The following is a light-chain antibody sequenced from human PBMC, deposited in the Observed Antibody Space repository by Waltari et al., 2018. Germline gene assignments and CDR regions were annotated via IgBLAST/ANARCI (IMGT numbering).Light chain of an antibody. Sequence: DIVMTQSPDSLTVSLGERVTINCKSSQSVIYSATNKNYLAWYQQKPGQLPKLPIYWAAIRETGVPDRFSGSGSGTDFTLTISSLQAEDVAVYYCQHYYSTPLAFGGGTKVEIK. CDR2: WAA. CDR3: QHYYSTPLA. CDR1: QSVIYSATNKNY. J-gene: IGKJ4*01. V-gene: IGKV4-1*01.